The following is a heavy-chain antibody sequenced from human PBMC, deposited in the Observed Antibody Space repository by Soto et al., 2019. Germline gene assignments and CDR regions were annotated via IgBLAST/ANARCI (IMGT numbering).Heavy chain of an antibody. J-gene: IGHJ4*02. CDR1: GFALSSHS. CDR3: ARGRADTAYFES. Sequence: VGSLRLSCAASGFALSSHSMYWVRQAPGKGLEWVSYISPVGGDIHYADSVKGRFTFSRDMAKSSLSLQMTRLRDEDTAVYFGARGRADTAYFESWGQGTLVTVSS. CDR2: ISPVGGDI. D-gene: IGHD5-18*01. V-gene: IGHV3-48*02.